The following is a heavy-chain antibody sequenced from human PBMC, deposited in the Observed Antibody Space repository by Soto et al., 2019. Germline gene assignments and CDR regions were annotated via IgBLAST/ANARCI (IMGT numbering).Heavy chain of an antibody. D-gene: IGHD5-18*01. CDR3: TTDDCGSGGSCFVDTAMVTYFDY. Sequence: GGSLRLSCAASGFTFSNAWMSWVRQAPGKGLEWVGRIKSKTDGGTTDYAAPVKGRFTISRDDSKNTLYLQMNSLKTEDTAVYYCTTDDCGSGGSCFVDTAMVTYFDYWGQGTLVTVSS. J-gene: IGHJ4*02. CDR2: IKSKTDGGTT. V-gene: IGHV3-15*01. CDR1: GFTFSNAW.